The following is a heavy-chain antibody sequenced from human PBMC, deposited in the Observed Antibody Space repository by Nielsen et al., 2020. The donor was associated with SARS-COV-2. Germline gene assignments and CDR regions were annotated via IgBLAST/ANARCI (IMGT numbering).Heavy chain of an antibody. V-gene: IGHV3-30*03. D-gene: IGHD3-10*01. Sequence: GESLKIPRAASGFNFNIYDMHWVRQAPGTGLEWVAVISYAGSDKYYGDSVKGRFTISRDNSKNTQYLQLNSPRPEDTAVYYCASGAGHGSGKGFDHWGQGALVTVSS. J-gene: IGHJ4*02. CDR3: ASGAGHGSGKGFDH. CDR2: ISYAGSDK. CDR1: GFNFNIYD.